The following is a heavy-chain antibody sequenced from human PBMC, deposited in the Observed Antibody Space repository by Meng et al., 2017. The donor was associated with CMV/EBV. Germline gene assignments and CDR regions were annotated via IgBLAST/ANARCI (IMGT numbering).Heavy chain of an antibody. D-gene: IGHD4-23*01. CDR1: GFSFTTFW. Sequence: GGSLRLSCAASGFSFTTFWMTCVRQAPGKGLEWVANVKEDGTGQWYVDSVKGRFTVSKDNAKQSVYLQMDSLRAEDTAVYYCVRYANSHYGMDVWGQGTTVTVSS. V-gene: IGHV3-7*01. J-gene: IGHJ6*02. CDR3: VRYANSHYGMDV. CDR2: VKEDGTGQ.